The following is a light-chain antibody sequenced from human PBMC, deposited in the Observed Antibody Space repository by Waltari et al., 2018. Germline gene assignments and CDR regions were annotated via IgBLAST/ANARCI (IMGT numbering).Light chain of an antibody. CDR1: QSVSSY. CDR3: QQRSIWPPAFT. Sequence: EIVLTQSPATLSLSPGERATLSCRASQSVSSYLAWYQQKPGQAPRLLSYDTSNRATGLPARFSGSGSGTDFTLTISSLEPEDFAVYYCQQRSIWPPAFTFGGGTKVEI. J-gene: IGKJ4*01. V-gene: IGKV3-11*01. CDR2: DTS.